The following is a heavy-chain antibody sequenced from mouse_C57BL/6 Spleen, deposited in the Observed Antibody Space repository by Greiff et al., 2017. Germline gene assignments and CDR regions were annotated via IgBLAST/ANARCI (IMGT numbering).Heavy chain of an antibody. CDR1: GYTFTSYW. CDR2: IYPGSGST. V-gene: IGHV1-55*01. D-gene: IGHD2-4*01. Sequence: QVQLQQSGAELVKPGASVKMSCKASGYTFTSYWITWVKQRPGQGLEWIGDIYPGSGSTNYNEKFKSKATLTVDTSSSTAYMQLSSLTSEDSAVYYCAKEGIYYDYDPYYYAMDYWGQGTSVTVSS. J-gene: IGHJ4*01. CDR3: AKEGIYYDYDPYYYAMDY.